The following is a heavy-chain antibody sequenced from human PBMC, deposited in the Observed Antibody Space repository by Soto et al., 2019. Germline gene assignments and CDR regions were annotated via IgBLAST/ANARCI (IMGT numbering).Heavy chain of an antibody. CDR3: TTSILTGYFRWSIFYY. Sequence: GGSLRLSCAASGFTFSNSWMNWVRQAPGKGLEWVARIKSKTDGGTTDYAAPVKGRFTISRDDSKNTLFLQMNSLKTDDIAVYYCTTSILTGYFRWSIFYYWGQGNLVTVSS. J-gene: IGHJ4*02. CDR1: GFTFSNSW. CDR2: IKSKTDGGTT. V-gene: IGHV3-15*07. D-gene: IGHD3-9*01.